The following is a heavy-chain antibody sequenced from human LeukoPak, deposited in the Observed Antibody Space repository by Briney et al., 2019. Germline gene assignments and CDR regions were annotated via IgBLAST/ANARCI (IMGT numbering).Heavy chain of an antibody. V-gene: IGHV1-69*13. CDR3: ARHSTPGTNLNWFDP. J-gene: IGHJ5*02. D-gene: IGHD1-1*01. CDR1: GGTFSSYA. Sequence: GASVKVSCKASGGTFSSYAISWVRQAPGQGLEWMGGIIPIFGTANYAQKFQGRVTITADESTSTAYMELSSLRSEDTAVYYCARHSTPGTNLNWFDPWGQGTLVTVSS. CDR2: IIPIFGTA.